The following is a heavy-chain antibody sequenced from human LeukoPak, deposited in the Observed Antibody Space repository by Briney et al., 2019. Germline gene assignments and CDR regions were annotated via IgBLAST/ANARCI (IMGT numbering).Heavy chain of an antibody. J-gene: IGHJ5*02. CDR2: INPNSGDT. CDR1: RYTFTGYY. D-gene: IGHD6-19*01. Sequence: GASVKVSCKASRYTFTGYYMHWVRQAAGRGLEWMGWINPNSGDTNYAQKFQGRVTMTRDTSITTVYMELSRLRSDDTAVYFCASGWSITGWYNNWFDPWGQGTLVTVSS. CDR3: ASGWSITGWYNNWFDP. V-gene: IGHV1-2*02.